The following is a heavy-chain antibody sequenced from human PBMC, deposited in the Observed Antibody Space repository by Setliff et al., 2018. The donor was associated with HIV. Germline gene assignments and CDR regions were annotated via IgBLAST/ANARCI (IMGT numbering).Heavy chain of an antibody. J-gene: IGHJ6*02. CDR3: AREDYYYYGMDV. Sequence: PSETLSLTCAVYGGSFSDYYWSWIRQPPGKGLEWIGEINHSGRTIQSPSLGSRVTISIDTSKNQFSLKLSSVSAADTAVYYCAREDYYYYGMDVWGQGTTVTVSS. V-gene: IGHV4-34*01. CDR2: INHSGRT. CDR1: GGSFSDYY.